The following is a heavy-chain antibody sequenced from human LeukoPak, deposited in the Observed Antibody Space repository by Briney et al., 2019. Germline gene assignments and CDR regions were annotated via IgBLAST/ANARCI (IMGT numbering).Heavy chain of an antibody. J-gene: IGHJ4*02. V-gene: IGHV4-59*08. CDR2: IYYSGST. Sequence: SEILSLTCTVSGGSISSYYWSWIRQPPGKGLEWIGYIYYSGSTNYNPSLKSRVTISVDTSKNQFSLKLSSVTAADTAVYYCARLRTGYYFDYWGQGTLVTVSS. CDR1: GGSISSYY. D-gene: IGHD7-27*01. CDR3: ARLRTGYYFDY.